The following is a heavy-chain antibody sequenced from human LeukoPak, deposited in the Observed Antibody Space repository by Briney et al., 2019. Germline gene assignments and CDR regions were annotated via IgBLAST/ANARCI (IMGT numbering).Heavy chain of an antibody. CDR1: GGFISSTSYY. Sequence: PSETLSLTCTVSGGFISSTSYYWGWVRQPPGRGLEWIGSIYYSGSTYYNPSLKSRVTISVDKSKNQFSLTLSSVTAADTAVYFCARHDSTGYYFSPTYGMDVWGQGTTVTVSS. D-gene: IGHD3-22*01. V-gene: IGHV4-39*01. CDR3: ARHDSTGYYFSPTYGMDV. CDR2: IYYSGST. J-gene: IGHJ6*02.